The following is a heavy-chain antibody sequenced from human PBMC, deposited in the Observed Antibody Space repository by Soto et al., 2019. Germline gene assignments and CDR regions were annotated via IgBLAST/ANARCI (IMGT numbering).Heavy chain of an antibody. V-gene: IGHV3-30*18. CDR2: MSYDGSKK. J-gene: IGHJ6*03. Sequence: QVQLVESGGGVVQPGRSLRLSCVGSGFSFSSYDMNWVRQAPGTGLEWVALMSYDGSKKYYGDAVRGRVTISRDNSKNTLYMQRDHLRPKDTAIYYCAKDLKPGSRWSLGGVEHCMDVWGRGTTVSVSS. CDR3: AKDLKPGSRWSLGGVEHCMDV. CDR1: GFSFSSYD. D-gene: IGHD3-16*01.